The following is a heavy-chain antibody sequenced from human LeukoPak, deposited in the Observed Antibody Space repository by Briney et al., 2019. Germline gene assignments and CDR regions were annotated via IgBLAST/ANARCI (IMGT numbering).Heavy chain of an antibody. J-gene: IGHJ3*02. D-gene: IGHD3-3*01. CDR3: ATYDFWSGYLRIGPFDI. CDR1: GYTLTELS. V-gene: IGHV1-24*01. Sequence: ASVKVSCKVCGYTLTELSMHWVRQAPGKGLEWMGGFDPEDGETIYAQKFQGRVTMTEDTSTGTAYMELSSLRSEDTAVYYCATYDFWSGYLRIGPFDIRGQGTMVTVSS. CDR2: FDPEDGET.